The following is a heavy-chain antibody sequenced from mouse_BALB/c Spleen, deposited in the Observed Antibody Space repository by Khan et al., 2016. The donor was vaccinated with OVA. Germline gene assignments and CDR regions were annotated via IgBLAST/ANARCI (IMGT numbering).Heavy chain of an antibody. Sequence: QVQLKESGPGLVAPSQSLSITCTVSGFSLTNYGVNWVRQPPGKGLEWLGVIWGDGSTNNHSALISRLSITKDNSKSQVFLKLNSLQTDDTATYYCAVFEASYYAMYYWGQGTSVTVSS. D-gene: IGHD6-1*01. V-gene: IGHV2-3*01. J-gene: IGHJ4*01. CDR3: AVFEASYYAMYY. CDR1: GFSLTNYG. CDR2: IWGDGST.